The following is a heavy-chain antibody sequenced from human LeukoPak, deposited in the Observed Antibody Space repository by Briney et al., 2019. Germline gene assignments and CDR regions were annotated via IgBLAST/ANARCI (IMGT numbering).Heavy chain of an antibody. Sequence: PSETLSLTCTVSGGSISSYYWSWIRQPPGKGLEWIGEINHSGSTNYNPSLKSRVTISVDTSKNQFSLKLSSVTAADTAVYYCARGRTGCSSTSCQAPPRYWGQGTLVTVSS. V-gene: IGHV4-34*01. CDR2: INHSGST. J-gene: IGHJ4*02. CDR3: ARGRTGCSSTSCQAPPRY. CDR1: GGSISSYY. D-gene: IGHD2-2*01.